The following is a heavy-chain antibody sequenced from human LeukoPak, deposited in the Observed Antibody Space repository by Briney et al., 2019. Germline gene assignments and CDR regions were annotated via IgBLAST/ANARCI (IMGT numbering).Heavy chain of an antibody. V-gene: IGHV3-49*04. Sequence: GGCLRLSCTASGFTFGEHVVSWVRQAPGKGLEWVGLIRSRTFRGTTENAASVEGRFTFSRDDSKSIAYLQMNSLKTEDTAVYYCTREDLYYYYMDVWGKGTTVTVSS. CDR1: GFTFGEHV. J-gene: IGHJ6*03. CDR3: TREDLYYYYMDV. CDR2: IRSRTFRGTT.